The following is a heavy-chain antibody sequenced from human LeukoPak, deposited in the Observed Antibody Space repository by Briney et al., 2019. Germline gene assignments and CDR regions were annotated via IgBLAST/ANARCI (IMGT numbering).Heavy chain of an antibody. CDR3: ARNILPWSSGWYVTATFDI. V-gene: IGHV3-33*01. D-gene: IGHD6-19*01. J-gene: IGHJ3*02. CDR1: GFSFNTYG. CDR2: IWFDGSNE. Sequence: GGSLRLSCAASGFSFNTYGMHWVRQAPGKGLEWVAVIWFDGSNEYYVDSVKGRFTISRDNSQDTLYLRMNSLRAEDTAVYYCARNILPWSSGWYVTATFDIWGHGTLVTVSS.